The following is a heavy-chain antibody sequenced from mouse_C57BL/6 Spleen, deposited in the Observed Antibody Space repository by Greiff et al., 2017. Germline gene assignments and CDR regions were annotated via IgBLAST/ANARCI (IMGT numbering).Heavy chain of an antibody. D-gene: IGHD1-1*01. J-gene: IGHJ4*01. CDR3: AVEVSSVVADYDAIDY. CDR1: GYTFTDYN. Sequence: VQLQQSGPELVKPGASVKISCKASGYTFTDYNMDWVKQSHGKSLEWIGDINPNNGGTIYNQKFKGKATLTVDKSSSTAYMELRSLTSEDPAVYYCAVEVSSVVADYDAIDYWGQGTSVTVSS. V-gene: IGHV1-18*01. CDR2: INPNNGGT.